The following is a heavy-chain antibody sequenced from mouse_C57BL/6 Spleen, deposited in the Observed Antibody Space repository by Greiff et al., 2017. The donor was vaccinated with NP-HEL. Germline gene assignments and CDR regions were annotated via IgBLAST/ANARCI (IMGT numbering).Heavy chain of an antibody. CDR3: ARSGDYDLYYYAMDY. D-gene: IGHD2-4*01. CDR2: IYPGDGDT. Sequence: QVQLQQSGAELVKPGASVKISCKASGYAFSSYWMNWVKQRPGKGLEWIGQIYPGDGDTNYNGKFKGKATLTADKSSSTAYMQLSSLTSEDSAVYFCARSGDYDLYYYAMDYWGQGTSVTVSS. V-gene: IGHV1-80*01. J-gene: IGHJ4*01. CDR1: GYAFSSYW.